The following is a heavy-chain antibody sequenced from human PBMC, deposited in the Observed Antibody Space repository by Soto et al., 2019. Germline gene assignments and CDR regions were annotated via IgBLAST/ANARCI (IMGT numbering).Heavy chain of an antibody. CDR3: GSNWDRGY. CDR2: IYSGGGT. CDR1: GFSVSSNY. J-gene: IGHJ4*02. V-gene: IGHV3-66*01. Sequence: EVQLVESGGGLVQPGGSLRLSCAASGFSVSSNYMSWVRQAPGKGLEWVSVIYSGGGTYYADSVKGRFTISRDNSKNPLYLQKNSLRAGDTAVYYWGSNWDRGYWGQGTLVTVSS. D-gene: IGHD3-10*01.